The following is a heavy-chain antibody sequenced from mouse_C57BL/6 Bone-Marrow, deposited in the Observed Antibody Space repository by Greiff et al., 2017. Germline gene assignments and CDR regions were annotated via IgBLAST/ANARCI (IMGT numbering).Heavy chain of an antibody. D-gene: IGHD1-1*01. V-gene: IGHV5-15*01. Sequence: EVQVVESGGGLMQPGGSLKLSCAASGFTFSDYGMAWVRQAPRKGPEWVAFISNLAYSIYYADTVTGRFTISRENAKNTLYLEMSSLRSEDTAMYYCARPYYYGSSSWFAYWGQGTLVTVSA. CDR2: ISNLAYSI. CDR3: ARPYYYGSSSWFAY. J-gene: IGHJ3*01. CDR1: GFTFSDYG.